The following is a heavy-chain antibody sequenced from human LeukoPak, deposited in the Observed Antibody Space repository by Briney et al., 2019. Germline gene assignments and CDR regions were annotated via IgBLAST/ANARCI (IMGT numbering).Heavy chain of an antibody. D-gene: IGHD2-2*01. V-gene: IGHV3-74*01. Sequence: GGSLRLSCAASGFTFSSYWMHWVRQAPGKGLVWVSRINSDGSSTSYADSVKGRFTISRDNAKNTLYLQMNSLRAEDTAVYYCARAPSSSTRWRTLTYYYYYMDVWGKGTTVTVSS. CDR3: ARAPSSSTRWRTLTYYYYYMDV. J-gene: IGHJ6*03. CDR1: GFTFSSYW. CDR2: INSDGSST.